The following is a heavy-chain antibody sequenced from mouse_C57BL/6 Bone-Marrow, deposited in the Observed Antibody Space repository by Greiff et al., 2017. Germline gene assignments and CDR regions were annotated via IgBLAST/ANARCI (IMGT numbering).Heavy chain of an antibody. V-gene: IGHV1-53*01. J-gene: IGHJ2*01. CDR1: GYTFTSYW. D-gene: IGHD1-1*01. Sequence: QVQLQQPGTELVKPGASVKLSCKASGYTFTSYWMHWVKQRPGQGLEWIGYINPSNGGTNYNEKFKSKATLTVDKSSSTAYMQLSSLTSEDSAVYDCERESSSYALSGFDYWGQGTTLTVSS. CDR2: INPSNGGT. CDR3: ERESSSYALSGFDY.